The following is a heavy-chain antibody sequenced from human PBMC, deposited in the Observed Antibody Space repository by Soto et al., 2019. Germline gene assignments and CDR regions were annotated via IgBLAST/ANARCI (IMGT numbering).Heavy chain of an antibody. CDR2: ISAYNGNT. V-gene: IGHV1-18*01. J-gene: IGHJ6*02. CDR3: AREARDYGDYYGMDV. Sequence: QVQLVQSGAEVKKPGASVKVSCQASGYIFSSFGTIWVRQAPGQGLEWMGWISAYNGNTNYAQKFQGRVTMTTDTRTSTAYVELRSLNSDATAVYYCAREARDYGDYYGMDVWGQGTTVTVS. CDR1: GYIFSSFG. D-gene: IGHD4-17*01.